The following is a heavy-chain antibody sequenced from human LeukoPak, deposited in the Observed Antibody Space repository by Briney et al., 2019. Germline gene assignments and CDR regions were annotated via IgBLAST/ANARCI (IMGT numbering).Heavy chain of an antibody. V-gene: IGHV1-69*05. CDR1: GGTFSSYA. Sequence: GASVKVSCKASGGTFSSYAISWVRQAPGQGLEWMGGIIPIFGTANYAQKFQGRVTITTDESTSTAYMELSSLRSEDTAVYYCARDLSDGGNSPGDYWGQGTLVTVSS. D-gene: IGHD4-23*01. CDR2: IIPIFGTA. CDR3: ARDLSDGGNSPGDY. J-gene: IGHJ4*02.